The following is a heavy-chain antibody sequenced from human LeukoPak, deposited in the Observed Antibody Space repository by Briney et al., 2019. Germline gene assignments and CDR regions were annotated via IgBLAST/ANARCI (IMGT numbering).Heavy chain of an antibody. Sequence: PSETLSLTCTVSGGSISSSSYYWGWVRQPPGKGLEWIGSISYSGDTYYNPSLKSRVTISVDTSKNQFSLKLSSVTAADTAVYYCASEGYCTTTSCPWGQGTLVTVSS. V-gene: IGHV4-39*01. CDR2: ISYSGDT. CDR1: GGSISSSSYY. D-gene: IGHD2-2*01. J-gene: IGHJ5*02. CDR3: ASEGYCTTTSCP.